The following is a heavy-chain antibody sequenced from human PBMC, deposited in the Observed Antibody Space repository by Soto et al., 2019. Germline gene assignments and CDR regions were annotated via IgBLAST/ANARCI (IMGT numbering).Heavy chain of an antibody. CDR2: IYYSGST. CDR3: ARGGLRYDAFDI. CDR1: GGSISSGGYY. J-gene: IGHJ3*02. Sequence: PSETLSLTCTVSGGSISSGGYYWSWIRQHPGKGLEWIGYIYYSGSTYYNPSLKSRVTISVDTSKNQFSLKLSSVTAADTAVYYCARGGLRYDAFDIWGQGTMVTVSS. D-gene: IGHD4-17*01. V-gene: IGHV4-31*03.